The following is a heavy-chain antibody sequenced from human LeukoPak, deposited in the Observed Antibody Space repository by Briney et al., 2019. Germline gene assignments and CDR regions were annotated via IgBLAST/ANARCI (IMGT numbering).Heavy chain of an antibody. CDR3: ARRKAYYYGSGSYSGYYYYYMDV. J-gene: IGHJ6*03. CDR2: INHSGST. CDR1: GGSFSSYY. V-gene: IGHV4-34*01. D-gene: IGHD3-10*01. Sequence: SETLSLTCAVYGGSFSSYYWSWIRQPPGKGLEWIGEINHSGSTNYNPSLKSRVTISVDTSKNQFSLKLSSVTAADTAVYYCARRKAYYYGSGSYSGYYYYYMDVWGKGTTVTVSS.